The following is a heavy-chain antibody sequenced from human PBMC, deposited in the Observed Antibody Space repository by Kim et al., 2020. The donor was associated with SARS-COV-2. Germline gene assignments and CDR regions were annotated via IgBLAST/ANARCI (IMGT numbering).Heavy chain of an antibody. CDR3: ARDGTTRNGGHYFDF. V-gene: IGHV1-3*01. CDR1: GYTFTSYT. D-gene: IGHD1-1*01. CDR2: INVGYGNT. J-gene: IGHJ4*02. Sequence: ASVKVSCKASGYTFTSYTLHWVRQAPGQGLEWMGWINVGYGNTRYLQKFQGRVTITRDTSASTAYMELSSLRSEDTAVYYCARDGTTRNGGHYFDFWGQG.